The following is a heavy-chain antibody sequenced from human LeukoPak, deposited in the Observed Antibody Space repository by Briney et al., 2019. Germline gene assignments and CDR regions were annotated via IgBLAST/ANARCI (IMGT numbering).Heavy chain of an antibody. CDR3: ARDGLRNFDGDFDY. Sequence: GGSLRLSCAASGFTFSDYYMSWIRQAPGKGLEWVSYISSSSSYTNYADSVKGRFTISRDNAKNSLYLQMNSLRAEDTAVYYCARDGLRNFDGDFDYWGQGTLVTVSA. V-gene: IGHV3-11*06. CDR2: ISSSSSYT. D-gene: IGHD3-9*01. J-gene: IGHJ4*02. CDR1: GFTFSDYY.